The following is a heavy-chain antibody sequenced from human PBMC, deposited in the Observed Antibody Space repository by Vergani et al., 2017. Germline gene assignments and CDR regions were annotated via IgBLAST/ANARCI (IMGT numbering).Heavy chain of an antibody. V-gene: IGHV4-38-2*01. D-gene: IGHD2-21*02. CDR2: VSHSGDT. Sequence: QVNLQESGPGLVKPSETLSLTCAVSGDSISSGNNWGWIRQPPGKGLEWISSVSHSGDTYFNPSLKGRVSISVDTSKNQFSLKLSSVTAADTAVYYCARNPYCGGDCYSGAFDIWGQGTMVTVSS. CDR1: GDSISSGNN. CDR3: ARNPYCGGDCYSGAFDI. J-gene: IGHJ3*02.